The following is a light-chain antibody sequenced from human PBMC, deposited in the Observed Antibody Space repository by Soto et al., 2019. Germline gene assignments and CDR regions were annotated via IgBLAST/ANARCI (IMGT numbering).Light chain of an antibody. V-gene: IGKV1-17*01. CDR1: QGINND. Sequence: DIQMTQSPSSLSASVGDRVTITCRASQGINNDLGWYQQKPGKAPKRLIYEASTLQSGVPSRFSGSGSGTEFTLTISILQPEDFATYYFLQHNSYPRTFGGGTKVEI. CDR2: EAS. CDR3: LQHNSYPRT. J-gene: IGKJ4*01.